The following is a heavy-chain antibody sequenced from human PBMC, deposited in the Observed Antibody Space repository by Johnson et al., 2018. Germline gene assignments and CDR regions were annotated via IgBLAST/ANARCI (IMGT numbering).Heavy chain of an antibody. D-gene: IGHD3-16*01. J-gene: IGHJ1*01. CDR3: VKEGGGXXXXXXXY. CDR2: ITWDGGVT. Sequence: EVQLVESGGVVGEPGGSLRLSCEASGFTFDDYTMHWVRQTPEKGLEWVSFITWDGGVTHYADFVKGRVFISRDNRKNSLFLQMRRLKPEDTGLYYRVKEGGGXXXXXXXYWGQGTLVIVSS. CDR1: GFTFDDYT. V-gene: IGHV3-43*01.